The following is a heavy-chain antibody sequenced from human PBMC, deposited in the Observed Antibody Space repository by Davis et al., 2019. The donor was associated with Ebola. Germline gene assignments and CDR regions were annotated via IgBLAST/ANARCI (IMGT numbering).Heavy chain of an antibody. CDR2: IYSGGST. D-gene: IGHD1-26*01. CDR3: ARVVIVVGASYFDY. CDR1: GFTVSSNY. V-gene: IGHV3-66*01. J-gene: IGHJ4*02. Sequence: PGGSLRLSCAASGFTVSSNYMSWVRQAPGKGLEWVSVIYSGGSTYYADSVKGRFTISRDNSKNTLYLQMNSLRAEDTAVYYCARVVIVVGASYFDYWGQGTLVTVSS.